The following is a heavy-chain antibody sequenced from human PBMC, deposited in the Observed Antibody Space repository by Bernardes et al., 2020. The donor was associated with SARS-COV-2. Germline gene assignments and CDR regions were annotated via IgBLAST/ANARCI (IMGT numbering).Heavy chain of an antibody. J-gene: IGHJ2*01. D-gene: IGHD6-13*01. CDR1: GYTFISYG. CDR3: ARDFRIVAAVPGSYWYFDL. V-gene: IGHV1-18*01. Sequence: ASVKVSCKASGYTFISYGINWVRQAPGQGLEWMGWISGYNGNTNYAQKLQGRVTMTTDTSTSTAYMELRSLRSDDTAVYYCARDFRIVAAVPGSYWYFDLWGRGTLVTVSS. CDR2: ISGYNGNT.